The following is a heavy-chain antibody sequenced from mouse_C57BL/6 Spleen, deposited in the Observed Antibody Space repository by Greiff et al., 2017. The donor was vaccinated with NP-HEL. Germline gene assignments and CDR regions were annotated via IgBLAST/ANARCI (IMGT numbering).Heavy chain of an antibody. CDR1: GFTFSSYA. CDR3: TRDYYGAWNFDV. V-gene: IGHV5-9-1*02. CDR2: ISSGGDYI. J-gene: IGHJ1*03. D-gene: IGHD1-1*01. Sequence: EVQVVESGEGLVKPGGSLKLSCAASGFTFSSYAMSWVRQTPEKRLEWVAYISSGGDYIYYADTVKGRFTISRDNARNTLYLQMSSLKSEDTAMYYCTRDYYGAWNFDVWGTGTTVTVSS.